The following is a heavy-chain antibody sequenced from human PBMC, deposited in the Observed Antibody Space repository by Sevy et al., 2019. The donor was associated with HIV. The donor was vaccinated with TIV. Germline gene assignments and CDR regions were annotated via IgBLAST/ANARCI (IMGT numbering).Heavy chain of an antibody. CDR2: IRPYNGNT. V-gene: IGHV1-18*01. D-gene: IGHD1-26*01. CDR3: ARLLGSTEFGYYFDY. J-gene: IGHJ4*02. Sequence: ASVKVSCKASGYTFTSYGLSWVRQAPGQELEWMGGIRPYNGNTDYAQKLQGRVTVTTDTSTTTAYMELRSLRSDDTALYYCARLLGSTEFGYYFDYWGQGTLVTVSS. CDR1: GYTFTSYG.